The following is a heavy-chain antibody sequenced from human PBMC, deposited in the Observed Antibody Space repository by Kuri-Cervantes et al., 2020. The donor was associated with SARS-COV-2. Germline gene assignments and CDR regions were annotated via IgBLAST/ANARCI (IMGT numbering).Heavy chain of an antibody. CDR1: GFTFDDYA. Sequence: GGSLRLSCAASGFTFDDYAMHWVRQAPGKGLEWVSGISWNSGSIGYADSVKSRFTISRDNAKNSLYLQMNSLRAEDTALYYCAKSDMTTVTGGAFDIWGQGTMVTVSS. J-gene: IGHJ3*02. D-gene: IGHD4-17*01. CDR3: AKSDMTTVTGGAFDI. CDR2: ISWNSGSI. V-gene: IGHV3-9*01.